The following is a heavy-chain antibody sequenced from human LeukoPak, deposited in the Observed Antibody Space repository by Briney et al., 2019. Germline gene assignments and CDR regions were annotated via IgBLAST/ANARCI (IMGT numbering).Heavy chain of an antibody. D-gene: IGHD3-22*01. J-gene: IGHJ4*02. Sequence: ASVKVSYKASGYTFPSYFMHWVRQAPGQGLEWMGRINPNSGGTNYAQKFQGRVTMTRDTSISTVYMELSRLRSDDTAVYYCARVGYYESSGYYEYWGQGTLVTVSS. V-gene: IGHV1-2*06. CDR2: INPNSGGT. CDR1: GYTFPSYF. CDR3: ARVGYYESSGYYEY.